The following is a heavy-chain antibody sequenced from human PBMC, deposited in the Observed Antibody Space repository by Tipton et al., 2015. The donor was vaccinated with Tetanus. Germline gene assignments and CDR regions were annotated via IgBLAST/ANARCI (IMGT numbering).Heavy chain of an antibody. Sequence: QLVQSGGGLIQPGGSLRLSCAASGFTVSSNYMSWIRQPPGKGLEWIGYIYYSGSTNYNPSLKSRVTISVDTSKNQFSLKLSSVTAADTAVYYCARSKESPYSSSLGDDYWGQGTLVTVSS. J-gene: IGHJ4*02. CDR2: IYYSGST. V-gene: IGHV4-59*02. CDR3: ARSKESPYSSSLGDDY. CDR1: GFTVSSNY. D-gene: IGHD6-6*01.